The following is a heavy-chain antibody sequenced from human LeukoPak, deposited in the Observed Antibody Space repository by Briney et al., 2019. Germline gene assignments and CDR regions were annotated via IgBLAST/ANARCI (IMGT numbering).Heavy chain of an antibody. V-gene: IGHV4-34*01. Sequence: SDTLSLTCAVYGGSFSGYYWSWIRQPPGKGLEWIGEINHSGSTNYNPSLKSRVTISVDTSKNQFSLKLSSVTAADTAVYYCARGNRNSGWYKVVEWFDPWGQGTLVTVSS. J-gene: IGHJ5*02. CDR2: INHSGST. D-gene: IGHD6-19*01. CDR1: GGSFSGYY. CDR3: ARGNRNSGWYKVVEWFDP.